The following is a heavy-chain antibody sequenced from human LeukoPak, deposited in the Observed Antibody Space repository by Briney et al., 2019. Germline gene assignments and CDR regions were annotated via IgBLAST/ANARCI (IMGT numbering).Heavy chain of an antibody. CDR1: GFTVSSNY. D-gene: IGHD3-16*01. CDR2: IYSGGST. CDR3: ARGGIHYYYGMDV. Sequence: GGSLRLSCAASGFTVSSNYMSWVRQAPGKGLEWVSVIYSGGSTYYADFVKGRFTISRDNSKNTLYLQMNSLRAEDTAVYYCARGGIHYYYGMDVWGQGTTVTVSS. V-gene: IGHV3-53*01. J-gene: IGHJ6*02.